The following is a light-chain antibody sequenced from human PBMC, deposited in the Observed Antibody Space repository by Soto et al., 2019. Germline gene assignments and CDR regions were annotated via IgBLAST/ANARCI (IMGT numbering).Light chain of an antibody. J-gene: IGLJ2*01. CDR2: EGS. V-gene: IGLV2-23*01. Sequence: QPVLTQPASVSGSPGQSITISCTGTSSDIGGYILVSWYQQEPGKAPKLMIYEGSKRPSGVSNRFSGSKSGNTAFLTISGLQAEDEAHYYCCSYVGSDTYVIFGGGTKLTVL. CDR1: SSDIGGYIL. CDR3: CSYVGSDTYVI.